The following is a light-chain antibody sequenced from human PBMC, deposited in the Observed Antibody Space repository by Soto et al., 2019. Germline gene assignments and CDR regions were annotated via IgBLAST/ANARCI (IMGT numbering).Light chain of an antibody. Sequence: DNQMTQSPSSLSASVGDRVTISCQASHDIRNDLNWYQQKPGKAPKLLIHEASSLETGVPSRFSGGGSGTDFTFTISDLQPEDIATYYCQQSYTTPHFGQGTKLEIK. V-gene: IGKV1-33*01. J-gene: IGKJ2*01. CDR1: HDIRND. CDR3: QQSYTTPH. CDR2: EAS.